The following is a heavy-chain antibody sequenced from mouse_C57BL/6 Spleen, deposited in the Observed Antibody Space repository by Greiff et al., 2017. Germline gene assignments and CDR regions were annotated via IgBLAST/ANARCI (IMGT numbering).Heavy chain of an antibody. D-gene: IGHD1-1*01. Sequence: VQLQQSGAELVKPGASVKLSCTASGFNITDYYMHWVKQRTEQGLVWIGRIDPEDGDTNYAPKFQGQATITADTSYNTAYLQLSSLTSEDTAVYYCARSHYGSSFLFDYWGQGTTLTVSS. CDR1: GFNITDYY. CDR3: ARSHYGSSFLFDY. V-gene: IGHV14-2*01. J-gene: IGHJ2*01. CDR2: IDPEDGDT.